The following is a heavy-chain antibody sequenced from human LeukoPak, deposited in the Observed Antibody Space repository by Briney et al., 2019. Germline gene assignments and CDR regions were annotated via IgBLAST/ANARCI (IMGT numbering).Heavy chain of an antibody. J-gene: IGHJ3*02. D-gene: IGHD4-23*01. Sequence: EASVKVSCKASGDSFSSYPISWVRLAPGQGLEWMGRIIPTLHITDYAKKFQDRLTITADTSTTTAYMELSSLRSEDTAVYFCAREYASGNSFHVIFHIWGQGTMVSVSS. CDR3: AREYASGNSFHVIFHI. CDR1: GDSFSSYP. CDR2: IIPTLHIT. V-gene: IGHV1-69*04.